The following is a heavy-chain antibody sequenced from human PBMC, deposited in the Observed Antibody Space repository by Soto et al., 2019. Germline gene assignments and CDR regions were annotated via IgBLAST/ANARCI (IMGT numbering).Heavy chain of an antibody. CDR3: AKGGEFMLRGGKRYYYYGMDV. CDR2: ITGGGSST. V-gene: IGHV3-23*01. Sequence: EVQLLESGGGFLQPGGSLRLSCAASGFTFSTYAMSWVRQAPGKGLEWVSSITGGGSSTYYADSVKGRFTISRDNSKNTLYLQMNSLRADDTAVFYCAKGGEFMLRGGKRYYYYGMDVWGQGTTVTVSS. D-gene: IGHD3-10*01. CDR1: GFTFSTYA. J-gene: IGHJ6*02.